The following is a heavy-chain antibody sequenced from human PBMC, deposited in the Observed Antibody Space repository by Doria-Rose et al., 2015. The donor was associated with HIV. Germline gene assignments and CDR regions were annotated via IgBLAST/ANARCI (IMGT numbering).Heavy chain of an antibody. Sequence: GLDWMGWIIPMVPTATYALKFQGRVTITADESTSAAYMELSNLRSDDTAVYYCARGARADYGDYRVPFDLWGRGTLVTVSS. V-gene: IGHV1-69*01. CDR3: ARGARADYGDYRVPFDL. J-gene: IGHJ2*01. D-gene: IGHD4-17*01. CDR2: IIPMVPTA.